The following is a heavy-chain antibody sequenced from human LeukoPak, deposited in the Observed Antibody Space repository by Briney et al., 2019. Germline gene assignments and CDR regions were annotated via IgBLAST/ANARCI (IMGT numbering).Heavy chain of an antibody. D-gene: IGHD2-15*01. CDR1: GFSLSSYE. J-gene: IGHJ4*02. CDR3: ARTDCSGGSCYSIDY. CDR2: ISSSSSYT. V-gene: IGHV3-21*05. Sequence: GGSLRLSCAASGFSLSSYEMNWVRQAPGKGLEWVSYISSSSSYTNYADSVKGRFTISRDNAKNSLYLQMNSLRAEDTAVYYCARTDCSGGSCYSIDYWGQGTLVTVSS.